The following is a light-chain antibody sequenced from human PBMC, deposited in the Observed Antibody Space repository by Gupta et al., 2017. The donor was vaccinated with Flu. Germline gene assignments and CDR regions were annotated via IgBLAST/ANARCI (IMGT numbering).Light chain of an antibody. CDR3: ATWDDSLNGWV. J-gene: IGLJ3*02. CDR2: GND. V-gene: IGLV1-44*01. CDR1: SSNIGTKI. Sequence: SVLTQPPSVSGTPGQRVTVSCSGSSSNIGTKIVNWYQQLPGTAPKLLIYGNDKRPSGVPYRFSGSKSGTSASLAISGLQSEDEADYYCATWDDSLNGWVFGGGTKLTVL.